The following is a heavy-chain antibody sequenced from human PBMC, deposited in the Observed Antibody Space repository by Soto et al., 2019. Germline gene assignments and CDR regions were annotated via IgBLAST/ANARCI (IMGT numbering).Heavy chain of an antibody. D-gene: IGHD5-18*01. CDR1: GFTFSSYW. CDR3: ALPRGYSYGYPFDY. V-gene: IGHV3-7*01. Sequence: PGGSLRLSCAASGFTFSSYWMSWVLQAPWKGLEWVANIKQDGSEKYYVDSVKGRFTISRDNAKNSLYLQMNSLRAEDTAVYYCALPRGYSYGYPFDYWGQGTLVTVSS. CDR2: IKQDGSEK. J-gene: IGHJ4*02.